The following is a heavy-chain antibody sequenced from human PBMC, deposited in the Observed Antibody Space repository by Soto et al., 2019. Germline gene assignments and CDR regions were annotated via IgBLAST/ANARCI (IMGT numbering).Heavy chain of an antibody. Sequence: GGSLRLSCAASGYTFSDYYMNWIRQAPGKGLEWVSYISDSGSSIFYADSVKGRFTISRDSARKSLYLHMSSLRVEDTAVYYCARDTAFINSGFFDAWGQGTPVTV. V-gene: IGHV3-11*01. CDR3: ARDTAFINSGFFDA. J-gene: IGHJ5*02. CDR1: GYTFSDYY. D-gene: IGHD3-22*01. CDR2: ISDSGSSI.